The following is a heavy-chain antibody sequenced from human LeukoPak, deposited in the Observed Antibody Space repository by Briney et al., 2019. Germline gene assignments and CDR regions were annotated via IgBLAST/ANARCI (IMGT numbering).Heavy chain of an antibody. CDR2: ISGSGGGT. Sequence: GGSLRLSCAASGFTFSSYGMNWVRQAPGKGLEWVSAISGSGGGTYYADSVKGRFTISRDNSKNTLYLQMNSLRAEDTAVYYCAKDGGNYRYFDCWGQGTLVTVSS. CDR3: AKDGGNYRYFDC. J-gene: IGHJ4*02. CDR1: GFTFSSYG. V-gene: IGHV3-23*01. D-gene: IGHD1-7*01.